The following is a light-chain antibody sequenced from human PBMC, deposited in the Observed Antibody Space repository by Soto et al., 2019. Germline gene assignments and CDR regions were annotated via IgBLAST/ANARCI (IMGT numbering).Light chain of an antibody. Sequence: EIVMTQSPATLSVSPGERATLSCTASQSVSINLAWYQQKPGQGPRLLIYGASARATGIPARFSGSGSGTEFTLTISSLQSEDFAVYYGQQYNNWPPCTFGQGTKLEIK. CDR3: QQYNNWPPCT. J-gene: IGKJ2*02. CDR2: GAS. V-gene: IGKV3-15*01. CDR1: QSVSIN.